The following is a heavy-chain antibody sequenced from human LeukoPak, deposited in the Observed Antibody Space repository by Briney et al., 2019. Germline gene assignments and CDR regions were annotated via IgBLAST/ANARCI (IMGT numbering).Heavy chain of an antibody. Sequence: PGGSLRLSCAASGFTFSSYSMTWVRQAPGKGLEWVSAISGSGGSTYYADSVKGRFTISRDNSKNTLYLQMNSLRAEDTAVYYCAKLHYGGNSPVEGWGQGTLVTVSS. CDR3: AKLHYGGNSPVEG. V-gene: IGHV3-23*01. CDR2: ISGSGGST. CDR1: GFTFSSYS. J-gene: IGHJ4*02. D-gene: IGHD4-17*01.